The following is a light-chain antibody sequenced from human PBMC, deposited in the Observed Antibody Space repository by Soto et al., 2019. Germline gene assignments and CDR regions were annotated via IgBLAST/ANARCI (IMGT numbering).Light chain of an antibody. Sequence: TVMTQSPATLSVSPGERATLSCRASQGLGTYLAWYQQRPGQAPRLLIYAASTRATGVPARFSGSGSETEFTLTITTLQSEDFAVYYCQQYNHCPLSFGVGTKVEIK. J-gene: IGKJ4*01. CDR1: QGLGTY. CDR3: QQYNHCPLS. CDR2: AAS. V-gene: IGKV3-15*01.